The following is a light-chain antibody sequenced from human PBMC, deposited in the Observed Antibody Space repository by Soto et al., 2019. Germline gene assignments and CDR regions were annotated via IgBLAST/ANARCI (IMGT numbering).Light chain of an antibody. CDR1: QTIDRW. CDR3: QQYEGNPT. CDR2: DAS. V-gene: IGKV1-5*01. J-gene: IGKJ1*01. Sequence: DIQLTQSPSTLSASIGDRVVITCRASQTIDRWLAWYQQRPGLAPRLLIYDASTLESGVPSRFSRSGSETEFTLTISSLKPDDFATYHCQQYEGNPTFGQGTTVEVK.